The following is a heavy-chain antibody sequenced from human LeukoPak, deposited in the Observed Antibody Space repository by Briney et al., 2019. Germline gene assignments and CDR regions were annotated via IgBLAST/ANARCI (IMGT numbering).Heavy chain of an antibody. V-gene: IGHV3-48*01. CDR2: ISSSSSTI. J-gene: IGHJ6*03. CDR3: ARSFGYYYYMDV. CDR1: GFTFSSYG. D-gene: IGHD2/OR15-2a*01. Sequence: HPGGTLRLSCAASGFTFSSYGMSWVRQAPGKGLEWVSYISSSSSTIYYADSVKGRFTISRDNAKNSLYLQMNSLRAEDTAVYYCARSFGYYYYMDVWGKGTTVTVSS.